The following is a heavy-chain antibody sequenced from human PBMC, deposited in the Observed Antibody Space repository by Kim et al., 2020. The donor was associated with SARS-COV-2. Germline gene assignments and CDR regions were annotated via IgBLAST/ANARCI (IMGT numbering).Heavy chain of an antibody. CDR1: GGSISSGGYY. J-gene: IGHJ4*02. Sequence: SETLSLTCTVSGGSISSGGYYWSWIRQHPGKGLEWIGYIYYSGSTYYNPSLKSRVTISVDTSKNQFSLKLSSVTAADTAVYYCARGVYIVVVPAAMPVDYWGQGTLVTVSS. CDR3: ARGVYIVVVPAAMPVDY. V-gene: IGHV4-31*03. D-gene: IGHD2-2*01. CDR2: IYYSGST.